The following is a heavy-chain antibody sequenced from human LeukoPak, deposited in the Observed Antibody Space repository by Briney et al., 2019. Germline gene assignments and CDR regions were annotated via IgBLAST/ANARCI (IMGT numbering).Heavy chain of an antibody. J-gene: IGHJ6*03. CDR1: GGSISSGSHY. CDR3: ARYYYGSGSYYNAPTGDYYYYYMDV. CDR2: IYTSGST. V-gene: IGHV4-61*02. D-gene: IGHD3-10*01. Sequence: SETLSLTCTVSGGSISSGSHYWSWIRQPAGKGLEWIGRIYTSGSTNYNPSLKSRVTISVDTSKNQFSLKLSSVTAADTAVYYCARYYYGSGSYYNAPTGDYYYYYMDVWGKGTTVTISS.